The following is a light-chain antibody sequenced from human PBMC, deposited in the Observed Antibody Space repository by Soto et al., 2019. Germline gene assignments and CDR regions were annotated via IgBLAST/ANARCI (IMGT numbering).Light chain of an antibody. CDR1: SSNIGSNT. Sequence: QSVLTQPPSASGTPGQRVTISCSGSSSNIGSNTVNWYQQLPGTAPKLLIYSNNQRPSGVPDRFSGSKSGTSASLAISGLQSEDEADYYCAAWDDSLNGLYVCGTGTKVTVL. CDR3: AAWDDSLNGLYV. CDR2: SNN. V-gene: IGLV1-44*01. J-gene: IGLJ1*01.